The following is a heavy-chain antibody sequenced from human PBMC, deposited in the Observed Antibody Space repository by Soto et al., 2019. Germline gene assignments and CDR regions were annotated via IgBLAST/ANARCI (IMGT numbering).Heavy chain of an antibody. D-gene: IGHD3-3*01. CDR2: INSDGSST. CDR3: ARDLKVMVGYYDFWSGSVGYGMDV. CDR1: GCTFSSYC. V-gene: IGHV3-74*01. J-gene: IGHJ6*02. Sequence: PGGSLRLSCAASGCTFSSYCMHWVRQAPGKGLVWVSRINSDGSSTSYADSVKGRFTISRDNAKNTLYLQMNSLRAEDTAVYYCARDLKVMVGYYDFWSGSVGYGMDVWGQGTTVTVSS.